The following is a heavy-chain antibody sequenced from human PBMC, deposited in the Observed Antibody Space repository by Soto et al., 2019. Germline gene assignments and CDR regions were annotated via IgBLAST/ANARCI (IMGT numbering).Heavy chain of an antibody. J-gene: IGHJ6*02. Sequence: GESLKISCKSYGYSLTTYWIAWSRQMPGKVLEWMGSIHPGASDTRYSPSFQGQVTISADRSITTAYLQWSSLKASDTAMYYCARHEATYYNLYGIEVRGQGTTVTVSS. V-gene: IGHV5-51*01. CDR3: ARHEATYYNLYGIEV. CDR2: IHPGASDT. D-gene: IGHD1-20*01. CDR1: GYSLTTYW.